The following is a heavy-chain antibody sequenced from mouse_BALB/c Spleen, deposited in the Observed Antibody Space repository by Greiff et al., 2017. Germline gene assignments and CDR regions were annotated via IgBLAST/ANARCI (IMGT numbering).Heavy chain of an antibody. CDR1: GFTFSSYY. J-gene: IGHJ4*01. CDR3: ARRSSYAMDY. V-gene: IGHV5-6-2*01. CDR2: INSNGGST. D-gene: IGHD1-1*01. Sequence: EVKLMESGGGLVKLGGSLKLSCAASGFTFSSYYMSWVRQTPEKRLELVAAINSNGGSTYYPDTVKGRFTISRDNAKNTLYLQMSSLKSEDTALYYCARRSSYAMDYWGQGTSVTVSS.